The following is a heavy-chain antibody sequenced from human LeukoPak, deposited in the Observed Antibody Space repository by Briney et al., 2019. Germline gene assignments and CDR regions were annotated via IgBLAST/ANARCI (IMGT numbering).Heavy chain of an antibody. CDR2: IHYSGST. D-gene: IGHD6-6*01. CDR3: ARRGSSSPTGYSYYYMDV. V-gene: IGHV4-59*08. CDR1: GGSISSYY. J-gene: IGHJ6*03. Sequence: SETLSLTCTVSGGSISSYYWSWIRQPPGKGLEWIGYIHYSGSTNYNPSLNSRGSMSVDTSKNQFSLKQTSVTAADTAVYYCARRGSSSPTGYSYYYMDVWGIGTTVPVS.